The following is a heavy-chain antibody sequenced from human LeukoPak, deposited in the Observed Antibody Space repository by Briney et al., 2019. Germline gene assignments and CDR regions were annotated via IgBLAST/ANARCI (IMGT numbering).Heavy chain of an antibody. CDR1: GFTFDDYA. V-gene: IGHV3-9*01. D-gene: IGHD3-3*01. J-gene: IGHJ6*02. CDR2: ISWNSGSI. CDR3: AKENLRFLEWLPHRGGMDV. Sequence: GRSLRLSCAASGFTFDDYAMHWVRQAPGRGLEWVSGISWNSGSIGYADSVKGRFTISRDNAKNSLYLQMSSLRAEDTALYYCAKENLRFLEWLPHRGGMDVWGQGTTVTVSS.